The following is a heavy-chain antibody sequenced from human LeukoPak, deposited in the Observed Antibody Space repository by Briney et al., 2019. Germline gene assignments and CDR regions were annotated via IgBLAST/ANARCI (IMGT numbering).Heavy chain of an antibody. J-gene: IGHJ5*02. D-gene: IGHD3-9*01. CDR1: GYTFTGYY. Sequence: GASVKVSCKASGYTFTGYYMHWVRQAPGQGLEWMGWINPNSGGTNYAQKFQGRVTMTRDTSISTAYMELSSLRSEDTAVYYCARTTQGYDILTGYYLNWFDPWGQGTLVTVSS. CDR3: ARTTQGYDILTGYYLNWFDP. V-gene: IGHV1-2*02. CDR2: INPNSGGT.